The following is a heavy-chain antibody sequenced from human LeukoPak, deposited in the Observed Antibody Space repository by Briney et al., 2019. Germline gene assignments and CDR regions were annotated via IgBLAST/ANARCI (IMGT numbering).Heavy chain of an antibody. Sequence: GESLKISCNGSGYRFTSYWIGWVRQMPGKGLEWMGIIYPGDSDTRYSPPFQGQVTISADKSISTAYLQWSSLKASDTAMYYCARSAYSYGYFDYWGQGTLVTVSS. D-gene: IGHD5-18*01. V-gene: IGHV5-51*01. J-gene: IGHJ4*02. CDR3: ARSAYSYGYFDY. CDR2: IYPGDSDT. CDR1: GYRFTSYW.